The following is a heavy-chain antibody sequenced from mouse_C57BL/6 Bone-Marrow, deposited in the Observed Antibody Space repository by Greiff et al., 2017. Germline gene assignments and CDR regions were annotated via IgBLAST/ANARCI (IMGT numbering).Heavy chain of an antibody. Sequence: QVQLQQSGAELMKPGASVKLSCKATGYTFTSYWIEWVKQRPGHGLEWIGEILPGSGSTNYNEKFKGKATFTADTSSNTAYMQLSSLTTEDSAIYYCARPSYYYGKGDYYFDYWGQGTTLTVSS. D-gene: IGHD1-1*01. V-gene: IGHV1-9*01. CDR3: ARPSYYYGKGDYYFDY. CDR2: ILPGSGST. J-gene: IGHJ2*01. CDR1: GYTFTSYW.